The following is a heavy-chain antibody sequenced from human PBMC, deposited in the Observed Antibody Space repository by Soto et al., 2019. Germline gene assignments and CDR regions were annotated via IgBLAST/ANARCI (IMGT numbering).Heavy chain of an antibody. V-gene: IGHV1-69*01. Sequence: QVQLVQSGAEVKKPGSSVKVSCKASGGTFSSYAISWVRQAPGQGLEWMGGIIPIFGTANYAQKFQGRVTITADEATSTAYMGLSSLRSEDTAVYYCASTRDPPYRYSSSGGHWFDPWGQGTLVTVSS. CDR2: IIPIFGTA. CDR1: GGTFSSYA. J-gene: IGHJ5*02. D-gene: IGHD6-6*01. CDR3: ASTRDPPYRYSSSGGHWFDP.